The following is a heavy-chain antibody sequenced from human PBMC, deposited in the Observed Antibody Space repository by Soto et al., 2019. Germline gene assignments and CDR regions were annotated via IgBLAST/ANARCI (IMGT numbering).Heavy chain of an antibody. CDR3: ASRSSGWYFDY. CDR2: ISGSGGST. CDR1: GFTFSSYA. J-gene: IGHJ4*02. Sequence: EVQLLESGGGLVQPGGSLRLSWAASGFTFSSYALSWVRQAPGKGLEWVSAISGSGGSTYYADSVKGRFTISRDNSKNTLYLQMNSLRAEDTAVYYCASRSSGWYFDYWGQGTLVTVSS. D-gene: IGHD6-19*01. V-gene: IGHV3-23*01.